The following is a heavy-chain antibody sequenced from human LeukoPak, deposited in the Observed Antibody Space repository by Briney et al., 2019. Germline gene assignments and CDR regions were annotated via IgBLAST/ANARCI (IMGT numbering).Heavy chain of an antibody. D-gene: IGHD5-18*01. Sequence: GGSLRLSCAASGFTFSSYAMHWVRQAPGKGLEWVAVISYDGSNKYYADSVKGRFTISRDNSKNTLYLQMNSLRAEDTAVYYCARSGYSYGYIIPYYYMDVWGKGTTVTVSS. CDR3: ARSGYSYGYIIPYYYMDV. J-gene: IGHJ6*03. CDR1: GFTFSSYA. V-gene: IGHV3-30*04. CDR2: ISYDGSNK.